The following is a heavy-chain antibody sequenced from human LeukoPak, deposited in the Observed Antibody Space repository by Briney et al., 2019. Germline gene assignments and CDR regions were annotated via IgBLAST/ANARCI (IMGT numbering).Heavy chain of an antibody. V-gene: IGHV4-34*01. CDR3: ARGRYLTTSGGAAAGFLDY. D-gene: IGHD6-13*01. CDR2: INHSGST. J-gene: IGHJ4*02. Sequence: SETLSLTCAVSGGSFSGYYWNWIRQSPGKGLEWIGGINHSGSTHYNPSLKSRVTISVDTSQKQFSLRLTSVTAADTAVYYCARGRYLTTSGGAAAGFLDYWGQGSLVTVSS. CDR1: GGSFSGYY.